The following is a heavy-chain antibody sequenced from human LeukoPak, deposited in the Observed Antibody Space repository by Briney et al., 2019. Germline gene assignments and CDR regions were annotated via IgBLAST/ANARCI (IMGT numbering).Heavy chain of an antibody. J-gene: IGHJ4*02. Sequence: TGGSLRLSCAASGFTFSSHWMSWVRQAPGKGLEWVANIKQDGSEKYYVDSVKGRFTISRDNAKTSLYLQMNSLRAEDTAVYYCARDLSGVTGYTYGRGIDYWGQGTLVTVSS. D-gene: IGHD5-18*01. CDR3: ARDLSGVTGYTYGRGIDY. CDR2: IKQDGSEK. CDR1: GFTFSSHW. V-gene: IGHV3-7*01.